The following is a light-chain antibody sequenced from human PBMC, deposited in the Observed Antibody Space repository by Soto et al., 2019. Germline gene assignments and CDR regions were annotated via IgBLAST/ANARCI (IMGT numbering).Light chain of an antibody. Sequence: DIQMTQSPASLSASLGDRVTITCRASQSITTYLNWYRQKPGKAPKLLIYAASSLQSGVPSRFSGSGSGTEFTLTISSLQPEDFATYYCQQLNSSPITFGQGTRLEIK. CDR2: AAS. CDR1: QSITTY. CDR3: QQLNSSPIT. J-gene: IGKJ5*01. V-gene: IGKV1-39*01.